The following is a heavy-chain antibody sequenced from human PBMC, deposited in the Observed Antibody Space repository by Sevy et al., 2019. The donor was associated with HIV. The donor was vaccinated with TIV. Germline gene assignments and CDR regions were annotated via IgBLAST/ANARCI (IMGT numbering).Heavy chain of an antibody. CDR3: ARGKSGYGYALNY. D-gene: IGHD5-18*01. J-gene: IGHJ4*02. CDR1: GFTVNSNY. Sequence: GGSLRLSSAASGFTVNSNYMIWVRQAPGKGLEGVSVIHSDDTTYHADSVKDRFTISRDNFKNTLYLHMSSLRAEDTAVYYCARGKSGYGYALNYWGQGTLVTVSS. V-gene: IGHV3-66*01. CDR2: IHSDDTT.